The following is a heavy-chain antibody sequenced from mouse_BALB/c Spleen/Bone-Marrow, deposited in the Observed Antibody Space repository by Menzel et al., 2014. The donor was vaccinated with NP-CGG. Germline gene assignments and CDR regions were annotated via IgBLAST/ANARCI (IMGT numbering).Heavy chain of an antibody. Sequence: QAQLQQSGAELVKPGASVKLSCKASGYTFTSYWMHWVKQRPGQGLERIGEINPSNGRTNYNEKFKSKATLTVDKSSSTAYMQRSSLTSEDSAVYYCARWNYYGSLYWYFDVWCAGPTATVSS. D-gene: IGHD1-1*01. CDR1: GYTFTSYW. V-gene: IGHV1S81*02. CDR3: ARWNYYGSLYWYFDV. CDR2: INPSNGRT. J-gene: IGHJ1*01.